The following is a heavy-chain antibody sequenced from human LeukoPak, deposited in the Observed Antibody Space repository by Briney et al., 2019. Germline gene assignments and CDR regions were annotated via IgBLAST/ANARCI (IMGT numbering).Heavy chain of an antibody. Sequence: GGSLRLSCAASGFTFSDYYMSWIRQAPGKGLEWVSYISSSGSTIYYADSVKGRFTIPRDNAKNSLYLQMNSLRAEDTAVYYCARGLEYYYDSSGPGYGMDVWGQGTTVTVSS. CDR2: ISSSGSTI. CDR1: GFTFSDYY. V-gene: IGHV3-11*01. D-gene: IGHD3-22*01. CDR3: ARGLEYYYDSSGPGYGMDV. J-gene: IGHJ6*02.